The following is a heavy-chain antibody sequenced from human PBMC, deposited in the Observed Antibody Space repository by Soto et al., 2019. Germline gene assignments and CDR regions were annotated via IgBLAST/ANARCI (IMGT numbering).Heavy chain of an antibody. V-gene: IGHV3-23*01. CDR2: ISGSGGST. CDR3: AKDSTYYYDSTTLDY. D-gene: IGHD3-22*01. CDR1: GFTFSSYA. J-gene: IGHJ4*02. Sequence: GGSLRLSCAASGFTFSSYAMSWVRQAPGKGLEWVSAISGSGGSTYYADSVKGRFTISRDNSKNTLYLQMNSLRAEDTAVYYCAKDSTYYYDSTTLDYWGQGTLVTVSS.